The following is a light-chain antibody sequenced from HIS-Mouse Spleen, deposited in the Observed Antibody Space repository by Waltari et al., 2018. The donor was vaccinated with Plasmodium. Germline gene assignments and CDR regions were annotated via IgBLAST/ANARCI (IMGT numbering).Light chain of an antibody. CDR3: YSTDSSGNHRV. CDR2: EDS. CDR1: ALPNKY. Sequence: SYELTQPPSVSVSPGQTARITCSGDALPNKYAYWYQQKSGQAPVLVIYEDSKRPSGSPDRFSGSSSGTMATLTISGAQVEDEADYYCYSTDSSGNHRVFGGGTKLTVL. J-gene: IGLJ3*02. V-gene: IGLV3-10*01.